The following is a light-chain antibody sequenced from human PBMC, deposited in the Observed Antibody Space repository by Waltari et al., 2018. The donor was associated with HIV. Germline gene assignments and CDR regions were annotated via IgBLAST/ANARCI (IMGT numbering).Light chain of an antibody. Sequence: EIVLTQSPATLSLSPGERATLSCMASESISRYLAWYQQKPGQAPRLLISDASNRATGIPARFSGSGSGTDFTLTISYLEPEDFAVYYCQQRTNWPPWSFGQGTKVEIK. J-gene: IGKJ1*01. CDR1: ESISRY. CDR2: DAS. CDR3: QQRTNWPPWS. V-gene: IGKV3-11*01.